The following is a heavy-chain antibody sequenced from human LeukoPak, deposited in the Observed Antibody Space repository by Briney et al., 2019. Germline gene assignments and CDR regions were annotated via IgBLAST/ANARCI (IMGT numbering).Heavy chain of an antibody. D-gene: IGHD3-10*01. CDR2: INHSGST. V-gene: IGHV4-34*01. CDR3: ARLRIGGFDY. Sequence: SETLSPTCAVYGGSFSGYYWSWIRQPPGKGLEWIGEINHSGSTNYYPSLMSRVTISIDTSKNQFSLKLISVTAADTAVYYCARLRIGGFDYWGQGNLVTVSS. J-gene: IGHJ4*02. CDR1: GGSFSGYY.